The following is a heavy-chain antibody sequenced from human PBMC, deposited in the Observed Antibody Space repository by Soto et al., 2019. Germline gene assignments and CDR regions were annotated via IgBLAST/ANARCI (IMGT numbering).Heavy chain of an antibody. CDR2: TYYRSKWYN. J-gene: IGHJ4*02. CDR1: GYSVSSNSAA. Sequence: QTLSLTWAISGYSVSSNSAAWILIRQSPSRGLEWLGRTYYRSKWYNDYAVSVKSRITINPDTSKNQFSLQLNSVTPEDTAVYYCARELSGRSLYFDYWGQGTLVTVSS. CDR3: ARELSGRSLYFDY. D-gene: IGHD6-19*01. V-gene: IGHV6-1*01.